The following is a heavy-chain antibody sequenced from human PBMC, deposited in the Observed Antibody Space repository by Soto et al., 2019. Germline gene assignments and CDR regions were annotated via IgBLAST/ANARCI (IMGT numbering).Heavy chain of an antibody. V-gene: IGHV1-58*01. D-gene: IGHD6-19*01. Sequence: QMQLVQSGPEVKKPGTSVKVSCKASGFTFTSSAVQWVRQARGQRLEWIGWIVVGSGNTNYAQKFQERVTITRDISPSTAYMELSSLRSEDTAVYYCAQSGWLMGNWFDPWGQGTLVTVSS. CDR1: GFTFTSSA. J-gene: IGHJ5*02. CDR3: AQSGWLMGNWFDP. CDR2: IVVGSGNT.